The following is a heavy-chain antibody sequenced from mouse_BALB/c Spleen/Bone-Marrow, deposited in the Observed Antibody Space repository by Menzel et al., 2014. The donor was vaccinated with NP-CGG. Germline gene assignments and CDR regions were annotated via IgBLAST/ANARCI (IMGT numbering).Heavy chain of an antibody. Sequence: VQLQQSGPALVKPSQSLSLTCTVTGYSITSGYSWHWIRQFPGNTLEWVGYIHYSGGTNYNPSLKSRISITRDTSKNQFFLQLNSVTTEDTATYYCARWNGYYAMDYWGQGTSVTVSS. CDR2: IHYSGGT. D-gene: IGHD1-2*01. V-gene: IGHV3-1*02. CDR1: GYSITSGYS. J-gene: IGHJ4*01. CDR3: ARWNGYYAMDY.